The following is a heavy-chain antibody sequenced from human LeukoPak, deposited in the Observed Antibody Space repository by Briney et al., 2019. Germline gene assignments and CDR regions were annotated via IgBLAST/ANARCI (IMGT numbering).Heavy chain of an antibody. CDR3: VREVGRPKTFYFDS. D-gene: IGHD3-16*01. CDR2: ISEAI. Sequence: PGGSLRLSCIASGFVFSRDNMTWVRRAPGKGLEWVAHISEAIYYADSVQGRFTISRDNAKNSLYLQMSNLRAEDTAMYYCVREVGRPKTFYFDSWGRGTPVTVSS. J-gene: IGHJ4*02. CDR1: GFVFSRDN. V-gene: IGHV3-48*04.